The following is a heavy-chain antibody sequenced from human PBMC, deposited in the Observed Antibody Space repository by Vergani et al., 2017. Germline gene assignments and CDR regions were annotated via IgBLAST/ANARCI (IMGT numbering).Heavy chain of an antibody. D-gene: IGHD5-18*01. V-gene: IGHV1-2*02. CDR2: INPNSGGT. J-gene: IGHJ4*02. CDR1: GYTFTGYY. Sequence: QVQLVQSGAEVKKPGASVKVYCKASGYTFTGYYMHWVRQAPGQGLGWMGWINPNSGGTNYAQKFQGRVTMTRETSTSTVDMGLSSLRSEDTAVYYCAREGSAMACFDYWGQGTLVTVSS. CDR3: AREGSAMACFDY.